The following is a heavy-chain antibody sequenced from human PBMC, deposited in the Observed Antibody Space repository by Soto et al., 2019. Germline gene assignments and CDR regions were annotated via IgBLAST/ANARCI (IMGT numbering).Heavy chain of an antibody. D-gene: IGHD2-21*02. V-gene: IGHV1-46*01. CDR1: GYTFTSYF. CDR2: INPSGGST. J-gene: IGHJ4*02. Sequence: APANVSCKASGYTFTSYFIHWVRQAPGQGLEWMGIINPSGGSTSYAQKFQGRVTMTRDTSTSTVYMELSSLRSEDTAVYYCARRAAYCGGDCYLIDYWGQGTLVTVSS. CDR3: ARRAAYCGGDCYLIDY.